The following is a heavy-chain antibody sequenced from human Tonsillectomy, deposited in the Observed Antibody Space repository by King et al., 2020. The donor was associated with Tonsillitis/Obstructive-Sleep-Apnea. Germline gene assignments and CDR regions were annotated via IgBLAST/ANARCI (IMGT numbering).Heavy chain of an antibody. J-gene: IGHJ1*01. CDR1: GYTFTSYG. CDR2: ISAYNGNT. CDR3: ARDRASEWLGTQFQH. D-gene: IGHD6-19*01. V-gene: IGHV1-18*01. Sequence: VQLVQSGAEVKKPGASVKVSCKASGYTFTSYGISWVRQAPGQGLEWMGWISAYNGNTNYAQKLQGRVTMTTDTSTSTAYMELRSLGSDDTAVYYCARDRASEWLGTQFQHWGQGTLVTVSS.